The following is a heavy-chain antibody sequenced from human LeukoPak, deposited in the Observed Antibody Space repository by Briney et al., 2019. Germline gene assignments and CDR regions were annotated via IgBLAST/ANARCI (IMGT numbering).Heavy chain of an antibody. CDR1: GFTFSSYW. CDR2: IYPGDSDT. V-gene: IGHV5-51*01. Sequence: GGSLRLSCAASGFTFSSYWMSWVRQTPGKGLEGMGIIYPGDSDTRYSPSFQGQVTISADKSISTAYLQWSSLKASDTAMYYCARLGGSGSHFDYWGQGTLVTVSS. CDR3: ARLGGSGSHFDY. D-gene: IGHD3-10*01. J-gene: IGHJ4*02.